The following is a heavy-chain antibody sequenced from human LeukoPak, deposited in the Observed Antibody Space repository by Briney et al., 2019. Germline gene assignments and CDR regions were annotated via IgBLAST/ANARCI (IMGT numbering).Heavy chain of an antibody. D-gene: IGHD5-12*01. CDR3: ARQYSDYDAYIDY. Sequence: GGSLRLSCAASGLIFRSYWIHWVRQAPGKGPVWVSRLNSDGSRTNYADSVKGRFTISRDNAKNTLYLQMNSLRAEDTAVYYCARQYSDYDAYIDYWGQGTLVTVSS. CDR1: GLIFRSYW. V-gene: IGHV3-74*01. CDR2: LNSDGSRT. J-gene: IGHJ4*02.